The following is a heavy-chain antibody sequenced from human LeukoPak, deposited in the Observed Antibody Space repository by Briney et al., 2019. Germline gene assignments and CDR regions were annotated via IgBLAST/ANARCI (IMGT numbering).Heavy chain of an antibody. CDR1: GGSISSYY. D-gene: IGHD1-26*01. CDR3: ARAGLGATYGYYYMDV. CDR2: IHYSGST. J-gene: IGHJ6*03. V-gene: IGHV4-59*01. Sequence: SETLSLTCTVSGGSISSYYWSWIRQPPGKGLEWIGYIHYSGSTNYNPSLKSRVTISVDTSKNQFSLKLSSVTAADTAVYYCARAGLGATYGYYYMDVWGKGTTVTISS.